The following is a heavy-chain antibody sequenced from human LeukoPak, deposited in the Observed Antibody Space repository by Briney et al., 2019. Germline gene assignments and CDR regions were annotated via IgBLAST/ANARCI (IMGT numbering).Heavy chain of an antibody. D-gene: IGHD5-12*01. CDR1: GDSISSGDYY. Sequence: SETLSLTCTVSGDSISSGDYYWSWIRQPRGTGLEWIVYIYYSGGTSYNPSLKSRVTISVDTSKNQFSLKLSSVTAADTAVYYCARDAGGYSAFDYWGQGTLVTVSS. V-gene: IGHV4-30-4*01. CDR2: IYYSGGT. CDR3: ARDAGGYSAFDY. J-gene: IGHJ4*02.